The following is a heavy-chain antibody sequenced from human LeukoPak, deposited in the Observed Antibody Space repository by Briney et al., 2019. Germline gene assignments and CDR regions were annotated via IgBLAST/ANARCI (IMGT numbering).Heavy chain of an antibody. Sequence: GGSLRLSCAASGFTFSSYWMHWVRQAPGKGLVWVSRINTDGSSTSYADSVKGRFTISRDNSKNTLYLQMNSLRAEDTAVYYCARDTYGSASLYVAPDYWGQGTLVTVSS. D-gene: IGHD3-10*01. CDR1: GFTFSSYW. CDR2: INTDGSST. V-gene: IGHV3-74*01. J-gene: IGHJ4*02. CDR3: ARDTYGSASLYVAPDY.